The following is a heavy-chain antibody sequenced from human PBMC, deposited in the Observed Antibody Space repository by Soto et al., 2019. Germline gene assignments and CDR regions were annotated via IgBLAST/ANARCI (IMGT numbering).Heavy chain of an antibody. D-gene: IGHD2-8*01. CDR2: ISGSGGST. CDR1: GFTFSSYA. J-gene: IGHJ4*02. V-gene: IGHV3-23*01. CDR3: AKVETDIVLMVYDQQWLAVFDY. Sequence: GSLRLSCAASGFTFSSYAMSWVRQAPGKGLEWVSAISGSGGSTYYADSVKGRFTISRDNSKNTLYLQMNSLRAEDTAVYYCAKVETDIVLMVYDQQWLAVFDYWGQGTLVTVSS.